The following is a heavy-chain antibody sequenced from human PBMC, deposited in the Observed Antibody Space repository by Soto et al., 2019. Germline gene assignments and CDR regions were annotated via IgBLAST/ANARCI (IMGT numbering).Heavy chain of an antibody. D-gene: IGHD3-10*01. Sequence: ASVKVSCKASGGTFSSYAISWVRQAPGQGLEWMGGIIPIFGTANYAQKFQGRVTITADKSTSTAYMELSSLRSEDTAMYYCARLNYYGSGSYSHYYYYYGMDVWGQGTTVTVSS. CDR1: GGTFSSYA. CDR3: ARLNYYGSGSYSHYYYYYGMDV. J-gene: IGHJ6*02. V-gene: IGHV1-69*06. CDR2: IIPIFGTA.